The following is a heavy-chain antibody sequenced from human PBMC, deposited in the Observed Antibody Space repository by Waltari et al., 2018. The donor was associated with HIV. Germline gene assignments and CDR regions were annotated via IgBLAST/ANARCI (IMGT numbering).Heavy chain of an antibody. CDR1: VLTFGDYA. D-gene: IGHD2-15*01. Sequence: EVQLFESGGGLVQRGGSLRLSCVVSVLTFGDYAMSWVRQAPGKGLEWVAAMSDTGISTYYADSVNGRFTISRDNSKNTLYLQMNNLRPEDTAVYYCAKDAPVVRFYYFDYWGQGTLVTGSS. V-gene: IGHV3-23*01. CDR3: AKDAPVVRFYYFDY. CDR2: MSDTGIST. J-gene: IGHJ4*02.